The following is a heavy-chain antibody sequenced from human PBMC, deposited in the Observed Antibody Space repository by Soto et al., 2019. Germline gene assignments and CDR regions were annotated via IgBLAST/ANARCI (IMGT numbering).Heavy chain of an antibody. Sequence: GASVKVSCKASGYTFTGYYMHWVRQAPGQGLEWMGWINPNSGGTNYAQKFQGWVTMTRDTSISTAYMELSRLRSDDTAVYYCARAWQGVCYPFDYWCQGPLVTVSS. V-gene: IGHV1-2*04. CDR3: ARAWQGVCYPFDY. CDR2: INPNSGGT. D-gene: IGHD2-8*01. J-gene: IGHJ4*02. CDR1: GYTFTGYY.